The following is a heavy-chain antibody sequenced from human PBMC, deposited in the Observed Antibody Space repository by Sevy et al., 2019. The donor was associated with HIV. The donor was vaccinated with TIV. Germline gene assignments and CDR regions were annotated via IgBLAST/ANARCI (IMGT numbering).Heavy chain of an antibody. CDR3: TTDLPPERWGLYYYYGTDV. D-gene: IGHD1-26*01. J-gene: IGHJ6*02. V-gene: IGHV3-15*07. CDR1: GFTFSNAW. Sequence: GGSLRLSCAASGFTFSNAWMNWVRQAPGKGLEWVGRIKSKTDGGTTDYAAPVKGRFTISRDDSKNTLYLQMNSMKTEDTAVYYCTTDLPPERWGLYYYYGTDVWGQGTTVTVSS. CDR2: IKSKTDGGTT.